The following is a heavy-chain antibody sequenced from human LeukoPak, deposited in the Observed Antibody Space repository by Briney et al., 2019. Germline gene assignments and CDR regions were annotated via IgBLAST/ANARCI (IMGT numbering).Heavy chain of an antibody. CDR3: AIKEPRGQLGHLGYNWFDP. D-gene: IGHD6-13*01. J-gene: IGHJ5*02. CDR1: GFTFSSYW. Sequence: GGSLRLSCAASGFTFSSYWMSWVRQAPGKGLEWVANIKQDGSEKYYVDSVKGRFTISRDNAKNSLYLQMNSLRAEDTAVYYCAIKEPRGQLGHLGYNWFDPWGQGTLVTVSS. V-gene: IGHV3-7*01. CDR2: IKQDGSEK.